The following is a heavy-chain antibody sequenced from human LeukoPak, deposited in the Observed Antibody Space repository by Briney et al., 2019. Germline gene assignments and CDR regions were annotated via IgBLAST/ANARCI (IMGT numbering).Heavy chain of an antibody. V-gene: IGHV1-2*02. Sequence: GASVKVSCKASGYTFTGYYIHWVRQTPGQGFEWMGWINPNSGDTNYAQKFQGRVTMTRDTSISTAYMELSRLRSDDTAVYYCARVRYRLAETYIDYWGQGTLVTVSS. D-gene: IGHD3-16*01. CDR3: ARVRYRLAETYIDY. CDR1: GYTFTGYY. J-gene: IGHJ4*02. CDR2: INPNSGDT.